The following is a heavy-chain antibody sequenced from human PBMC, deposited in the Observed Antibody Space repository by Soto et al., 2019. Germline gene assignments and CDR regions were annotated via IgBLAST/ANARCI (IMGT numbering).Heavy chain of an antibody. CDR1: GYTFTGYY. V-gene: IGHV1-2*04. D-gene: IGHD5-18*01. CDR3: ARSAVDTAMVRFQGPEPYYFDY. Sequence: ASVKVSCKASGYTFTGYYMHWVRQAPGQGLEWMGWINPNSGGTNYAQKFQGWVTMTRDTSISTAYMELSRLRSDDTAVYYCARSAVDTAMVRFQGPEPYYFDYWGQGTLVTVSS. J-gene: IGHJ4*02. CDR2: INPNSGGT.